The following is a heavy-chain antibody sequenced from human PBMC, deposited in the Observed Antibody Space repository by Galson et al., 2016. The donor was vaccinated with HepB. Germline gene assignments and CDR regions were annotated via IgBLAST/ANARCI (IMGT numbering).Heavy chain of an antibody. V-gene: IGHV7-4-1*02. CDR3: ARDPSVRLLRHFDL. J-gene: IGHJ2*01. CDR1: GYTFTTYT. D-gene: IGHD1-1*01. CDR2: INTNTGNP. Sequence: SVKVSCKASGYTFTTYTMNWVRQAPGQGLEWMGWINTNTGNPTYAQGFTGRFVFSLDTSVSTAYLRISSLKAEDPAVYYCARDPSVRLLRHFDLWGRGTLVTVSS.